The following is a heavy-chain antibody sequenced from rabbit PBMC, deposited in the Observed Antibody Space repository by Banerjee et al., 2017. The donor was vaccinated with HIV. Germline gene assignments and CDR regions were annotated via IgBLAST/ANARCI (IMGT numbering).Heavy chain of an antibody. CDR1: GFSFSSSYV. V-gene: IGHV1S45*01. CDR2: IDGGGVDNT. J-gene: IGHJ4*01. D-gene: IGHD6-1*01. CDR3: ASFLTGYDVYGDAMNL. Sequence: QEQLEESGGDLVKPEGSLTLTCTASGFSFSSSYVMCWVRQAPEKRPEWIACIDGGGVDNTWYASWAKGRFTISKTSSTTVTLQMTSLTAADTATYFCASFLTGYDVYGDAMNLWGQGTLVTVS.